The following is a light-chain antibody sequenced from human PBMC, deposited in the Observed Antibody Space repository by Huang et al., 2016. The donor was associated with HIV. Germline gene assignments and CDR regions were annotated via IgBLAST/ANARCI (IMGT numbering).Light chain of an antibody. Sequence: IVLTQSPATLSLSPGERATLSCRASQRVGGYLDWYQQKPGQAPSLLISDTSTRATGIPARCSGSGSETDFTLTISCLEPEDFAVYYCQQPGSVGQGTKVDIK. CDR3: QQPGS. V-gene: IGKV3-11*01. CDR1: QRVGGY. J-gene: IGKJ2*01. CDR2: DTS.